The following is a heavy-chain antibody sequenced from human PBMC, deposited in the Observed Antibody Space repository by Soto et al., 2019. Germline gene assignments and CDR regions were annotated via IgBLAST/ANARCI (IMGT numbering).Heavy chain of an antibody. CDR2: MNPNSGNT. D-gene: IGHD6-19*01. CDR1: GYTFTSYD. CDR3: TRSQWLVQYEIGYY. J-gene: IGHJ4*02. Sequence: ASVKVSCKASGYTFTSYDINWVRQATGQGLEWMGWMNPNSGNTGYAQKFQGRVTMTRNTSISTAYMELNSLKTEDTAVYYCTRSQWLVQYEIGYYWGQGTLVTVSS. V-gene: IGHV1-8*01.